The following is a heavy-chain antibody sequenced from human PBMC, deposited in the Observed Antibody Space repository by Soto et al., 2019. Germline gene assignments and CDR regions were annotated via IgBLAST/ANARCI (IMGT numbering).Heavy chain of an antibody. J-gene: IGHJ4*02. Sequence: QVQLVESGGGVVQPGRSLRLSCAASGFTFSSYGMHWVRQAPGKGLEWVAVISYDGSNKYYADSVKGRFTISRDNSKNTLYLQMNSLRAEDTAVYYCAKWSDTAMVTWGQGTLVTVSS. CDR2: ISYDGSNK. D-gene: IGHD5-18*01. CDR3: AKWSDTAMVT. CDR1: GFTFSSYG. V-gene: IGHV3-30*18.